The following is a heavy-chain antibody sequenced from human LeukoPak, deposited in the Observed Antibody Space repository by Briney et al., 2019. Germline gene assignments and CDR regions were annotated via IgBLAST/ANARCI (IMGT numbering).Heavy chain of an antibody. CDR1: GGTFSGYN. CDR3: ARSTWEVSYFDY. D-gene: IGHD3-16*02. CDR2: INHSGST. J-gene: IGHJ4*02. Sequence: SETLSLTCAVYGGTFSGYNRNWIRQPPGKGLEWIGEINHSGSTNYNPSLKSRVTISVDTSKNQFSLKLSSVTAEDTAVYYCARSTWEVSYFDYWGQGTLVTVSS. V-gene: IGHV4-34*01.